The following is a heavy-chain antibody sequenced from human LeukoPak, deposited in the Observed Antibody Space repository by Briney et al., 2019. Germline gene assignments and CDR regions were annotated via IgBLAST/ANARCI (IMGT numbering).Heavy chain of an antibody. V-gene: IGHV4-39*07. CDR2: IYYSGST. CDR3: ARGRSGYSYGPYYYYYYMDV. Sequence: SETLSLTCTVSGGSISSSSYYWGWIRQPPGKGLEWIGSIYYSGSTYYNPSLKSRVTISVDTSKNQFSLKLSSVTAADTAVYYCARGRSGYSYGPYYYYYYMDVWGKGTTVTVSS. J-gene: IGHJ6*03. CDR1: GGSISSSSYY. D-gene: IGHD5-18*01.